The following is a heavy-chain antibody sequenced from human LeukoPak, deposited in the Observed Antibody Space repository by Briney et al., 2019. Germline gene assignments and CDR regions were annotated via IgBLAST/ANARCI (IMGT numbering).Heavy chain of an antibody. V-gene: IGHV1-69*02. CDR2: IIPILGIA. J-gene: IGHJ5*02. D-gene: IGHD2-2*01. CDR3: ARPYCSSTSCYRGWFDP. Sequence: GASVKVSCKASGGTFSSYTISWVRQAPGQGLEWMGRIIPILGIANYAQKFQGRVTITADKSTSTAYMELSSLRSDDTAVYYCARPYCSSTSCYRGWFDPWGQGTLVTVSS. CDR1: GGTFSSYT.